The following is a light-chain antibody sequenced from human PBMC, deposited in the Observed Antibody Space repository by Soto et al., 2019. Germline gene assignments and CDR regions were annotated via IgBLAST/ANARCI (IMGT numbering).Light chain of an antibody. CDR1: QSVSSSY. Sequence: EIVLTQSPATLSLSPGERAPLSCRASQSVSSSYLAWYQQKPGQAPRLLIYGASSRATGIPVRFSGSGSGTEFTLTISSLQSEDFAIYYCQQYGSSRTFGQGTKVDIK. CDR2: GAS. V-gene: IGKV3-20*01. J-gene: IGKJ1*01. CDR3: QQYGSSRT.